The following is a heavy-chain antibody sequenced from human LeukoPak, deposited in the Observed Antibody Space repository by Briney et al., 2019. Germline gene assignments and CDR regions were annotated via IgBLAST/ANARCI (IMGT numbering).Heavy chain of an antibody. CDR3: AREFCSGGSCYYYYGMDV. V-gene: IGHV4-34*01. CDR2: INHSGST. Sequence: SETLSLTCAVYGGSFSGYYWSWIRQPPGKGLEWIGEINHSGSTNYNPSLKSRVTISVDTSKYQFSLKLSSVTAADTAVYYCAREFCSGGSCYYYYGMDVWGQGTTVTVSS. J-gene: IGHJ6*02. D-gene: IGHD2-15*01. CDR1: GGSFSGYY.